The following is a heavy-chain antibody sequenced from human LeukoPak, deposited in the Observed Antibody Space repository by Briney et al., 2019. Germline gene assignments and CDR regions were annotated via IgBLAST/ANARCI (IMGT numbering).Heavy chain of an antibody. CDR2: IKLDGSEK. Sequence: GGSLRLSCVASGFTFGKYWMSWVRQAPGKGLEWVANIKLDGSEKNYVDSMKGRFTISRDNTKNSLYLQMNSLRVEDTAVFYCARDQYDTWSRRGNFDSWGQGTLVIVSS. J-gene: IGHJ4*02. D-gene: IGHD3-3*01. CDR1: GFTFGKYW. CDR3: ARDQYDTWSRRGNFDS. V-gene: IGHV3-7*03.